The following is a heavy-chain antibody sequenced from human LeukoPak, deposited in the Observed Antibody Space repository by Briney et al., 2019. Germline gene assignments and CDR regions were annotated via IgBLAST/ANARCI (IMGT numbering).Heavy chain of an antibody. V-gene: IGHV4-4*09. CDR2: IYTSGST. CDR3: ARSPTGYTPFDY. J-gene: IGHJ4*02. CDR1: GGSISSYY. D-gene: IGHD3-9*01. Sequence: PSETLSLTCTVSGGSISSYYWSWIRQPPGKGLEWIGYIYTSGSTNYNPSLKSRVTISVDTSKNQFSLKLSSVTAADTAVYYCARSPTGYTPFDYWGQGTLVTVSS.